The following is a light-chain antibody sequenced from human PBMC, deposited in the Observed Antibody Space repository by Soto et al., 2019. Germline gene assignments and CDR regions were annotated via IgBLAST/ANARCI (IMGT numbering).Light chain of an antibody. V-gene: IGKV3-20*01. CDR1: ERVSSSY. J-gene: IGKJ1*01. Sequence: EIVLTQSPGTLSLSPGERATLSCRASERVSSSYLAWYQQKPGQAPRLLIYGASSRATGIPDRFSGSGSGRDFTLTISRLEPEDLAVYYCQQYGSSPPWTYGQGTKVELK. CDR3: QQYGSSPPWT. CDR2: GAS.